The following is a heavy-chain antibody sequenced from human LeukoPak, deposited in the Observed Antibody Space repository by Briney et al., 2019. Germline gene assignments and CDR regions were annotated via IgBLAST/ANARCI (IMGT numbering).Heavy chain of an antibody. D-gene: IGHD4-17*01. CDR2: IYSGGST. CDR1: GFTVSSNY. Sequence: GGSLRLSCAASGFTVSSNYMSWVRQAPGKGLEWVSVIYSGGSTYYADSVKGRFTISRDNSKNTLYLQMNSLRAEDTAVYYCARELDYGEHGAFDIWGQGIMVTVSS. CDR3: ARELDYGEHGAFDI. V-gene: IGHV3-53*01. J-gene: IGHJ3*02.